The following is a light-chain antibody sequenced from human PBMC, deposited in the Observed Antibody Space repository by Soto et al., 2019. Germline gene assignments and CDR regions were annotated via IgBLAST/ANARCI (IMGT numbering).Light chain of an antibody. CDR1: QTISSW. V-gene: IGKV1-5*03. CDR2: KAS. J-gene: IGKJ1*01. CDR3: QHYNSYSEA. Sequence: DIHMTQSPSTLSASVGDRLTITCLASQTISSWLAWYQQKPGKAPKLLIYKASTLKSGVPSRFSGSGSGTEFTLTISSLQPDDFATYYCQHYNSYSEAFGQGTKVDIK.